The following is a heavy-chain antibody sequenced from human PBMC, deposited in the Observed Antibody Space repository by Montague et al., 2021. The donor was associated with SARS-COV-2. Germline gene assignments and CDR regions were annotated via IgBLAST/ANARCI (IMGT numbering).Heavy chain of an antibody. D-gene: IGHD3-3*01. J-gene: IGHJ6*03. CDR3: ARALTAYGDFRSGHYKGYYYYYMDV. CDR2: IGTAGDT. Sequence: SLRLSCAASGFTFSSYDMHWVRQAPGKGLEWVSAIGTAGDTYYPVSVKGRFTITSENAKNSSYLQMNSLRAGDTAVYYCARALTAYGDFRSGHYKGYYYYYMDVWGKGTTVTVSS. CDR1: GFTFSSYD. V-gene: IGHV3-13*04.